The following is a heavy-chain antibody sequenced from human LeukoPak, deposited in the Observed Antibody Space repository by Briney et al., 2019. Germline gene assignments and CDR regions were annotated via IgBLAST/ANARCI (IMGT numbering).Heavy chain of an antibody. J-gene: IGHJ4*02. V-gene: IGHV4-30-2*01. CDR1: GGSISSGANY. Sequence: SETLSLTCTVSGGSISSGANYWSWIRQPPGRGLEWIGYISHSESAYYSPSLESRVTISVDTSKNQFSLKLSSVTAADTAVYYCARGGGVVASIAYLFDYWGQGTLVTVSS. D-gene: IGHD2-15*01. CDR3: ARGGGVVASIAYLFDY. CDR2: ISHSESA.